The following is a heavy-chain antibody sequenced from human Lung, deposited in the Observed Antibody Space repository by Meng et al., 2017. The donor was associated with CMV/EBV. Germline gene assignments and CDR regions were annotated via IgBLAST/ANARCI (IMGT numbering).Heavy chain of an antibody. D-gene: IGHD5-18*01. CDR2: IRYDGSSK. CDR1: GFTFSSYG. V-gene: IGHV3-30*02. CDR3: AKDGRGYSYGYGMDV. J-gene: IGHJ6*02. Sequence: SXKISXAASGFTFSSYGMHWVRQAPGKDLEWVAFIRYDGSSKYYADSVKGRFTISRDNSRNTLYLQMNSLRAEDTAVYYCAKDGRGYSYGYGMDVWGQGTTVTVSS.